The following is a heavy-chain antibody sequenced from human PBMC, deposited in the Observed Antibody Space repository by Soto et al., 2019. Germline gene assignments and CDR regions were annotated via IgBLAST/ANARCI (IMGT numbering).Heavy chain of an antibody. CDR3: ARGYGDYGGFDY. J-gene: IGHJ4*02. D-gene: IGHD4-17*01. CDR1: GGSFSGYY. Sequence: NPSETLSLTCAVYGGSFSGYYWSWIRQPPGKGLEWIGEINHSGSTNYNPSLKSRVTISVDTSKNQFSLKLSSVTAADAAVYYCARGYGDYGGFDYWGQGTQVTVSS. CDR2: INHSGST. V-gene: IGHV4-34*01.